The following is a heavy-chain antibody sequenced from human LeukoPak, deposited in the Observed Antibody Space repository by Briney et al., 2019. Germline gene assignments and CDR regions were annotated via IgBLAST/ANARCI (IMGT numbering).Heavy chain of an antibody. D-gene: IGHD5-24*01. V-gene: IGHV1-24*01. CDR2: FDPEDGET. J-gene: IGHJ4*02. CDR3: ATLISGRYRDGYNFFDY. CDR1: GYTLTELS. Sequence: ASVKVSCKVSGYTLTELSMHWVRQAPGKGLEWMGGFDPEDGETIYAQKFQGGVTMTEDTSTGTAYMELSSLRSEDTAVYYCATLISGRYRDGYNFFDYWGQGTLVTVSS.